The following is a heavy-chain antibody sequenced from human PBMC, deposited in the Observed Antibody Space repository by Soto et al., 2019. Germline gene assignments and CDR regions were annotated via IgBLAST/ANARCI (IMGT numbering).Heavy chain of an antibody. D-gene: IGHD2-15*01. J-gene: IGHJ6*02. CDR3: ARADCTGAYCYSWPFNYGVDV. V-gene: IGHV3-33*08. CDR2: IRYDGSNK. Sequence: QVQLVESGGGVVQPGGSLRLSCTTSGFTFNTYGMHWVRQAPGKGLEWVAIIRYDGSNKYYADSVKGRFTISRDNSKNKLYLQMNSLRAEDTALYYCARADCTGAYCYSWPFNYGVDVWGQGTTVTVSS. CDR1: GFTFNTYG.